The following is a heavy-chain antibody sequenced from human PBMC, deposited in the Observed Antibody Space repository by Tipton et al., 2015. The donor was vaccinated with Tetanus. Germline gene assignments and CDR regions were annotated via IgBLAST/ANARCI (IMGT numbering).Heavy chain of an antibody. CDR3: ARETYYDFWSGTRGAFDI. D-gene: IGHD3-3*01. J-gene: IGHJ3*02. V-gene: IGHV3-30-3*01. CDR1: GFTFSSYA. Sequence: SLRLSCAASGFTFSSYAMHWVRQAPGKGLEWVAVISYDGSNKYYADSVKGRFTISRDNSKNTLYLQMNSLRAEDTAVYYCARETYYDFWSGTRGAFDIWGQGTMVTVSS. CDR2: ISYDGSNK.